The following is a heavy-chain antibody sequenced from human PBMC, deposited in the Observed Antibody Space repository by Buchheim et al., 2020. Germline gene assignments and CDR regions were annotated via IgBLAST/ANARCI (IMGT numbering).Heavy chain of an antibody. Sequence: QVQLVESGGGVVQPGRSLRLSCAASGFTFSSYGMHWVRQAPGKGLEWVAVIWYDGSNKYYADSVKGRFTISRDNSKTTLYLQMNSLRAEDTAVYYCAREISIAAAGYYYYGMDVWGQGTT. CDR2: IWYDGSNK. J-gene: IGHJ6*02. D-gene: IGHD6-13*01. V-gene: IGHV3-33*01. CDR3: AREISIAAAGYYYYGMDV. CDR1: GFTFSSYG.